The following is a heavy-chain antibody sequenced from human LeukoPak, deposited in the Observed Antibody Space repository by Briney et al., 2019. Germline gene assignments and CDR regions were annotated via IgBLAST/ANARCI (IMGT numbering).Heavy chain of an antibody. CDR2: IIPILGIA. J-gene: IGHJ6*02. CDR1: GGTFSSYA. D-gene: IGHD3-3*01. Sequence: GASVKVSCTASGGTFSSYAISWVRQAPGQGLEWMGRIIPILGIANYAQKFQGRVTITADKSTSTAYMELSSLRSEDTAVYYCARYDFWSGPHYYYYGMDVWGQGTTVTVSS. CDR3: ARYDFWSGPHYYYYGMDV. V-gene: IGHV1-69*04.